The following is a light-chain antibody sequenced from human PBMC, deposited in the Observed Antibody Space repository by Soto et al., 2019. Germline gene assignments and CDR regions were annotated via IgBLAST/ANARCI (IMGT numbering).Light chain of an antibody. V-gene: IGKV3-15*01. Sequence: EIVMTQSPATLSVSPGERSTLSCRASQGVRSNLAWYQQKPGQAPRLLSDGASTRATGVPDRCSGSGAGTECTRTSSSLQSEDFAVYECQQYNNWPPTVGQGTKVEIK. CDR3: QQYNNWPPT. J-gene: IGKJ1*01. CDR1: QGVRSN. CDR2: GAS.